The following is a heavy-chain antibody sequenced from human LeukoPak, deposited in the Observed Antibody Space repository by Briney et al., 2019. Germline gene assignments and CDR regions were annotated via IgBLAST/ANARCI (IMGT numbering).Heavy chain of an antibody. V-gene: IGHV5-51*01. D-gene: IGHD2-2*01. CDR2: IYPNESDT. Sequence: GHSLRFSCKGSGYRSTNYWISGVGQMPGKGLELMGIIYPNESDTPYSPSFQGEVTISAEKPISTASLRWRGLKPTDTPPYNGARGGFCTGTSCYLAWFDPWGQGTLVTVSS. CDR1: GYRSTNYW. CDR3: ARGGFCTGTSCYLAWFDP. J-gene: IGHJ5*02.